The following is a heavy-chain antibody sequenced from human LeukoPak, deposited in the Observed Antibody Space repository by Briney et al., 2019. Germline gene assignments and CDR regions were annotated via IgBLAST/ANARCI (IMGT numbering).Heavy chain of an antibody. D-gene: IGHD5-18*01. CDR1: RYTFTSYY. V-gene: IGHV1-46*01. CDR3: ARGGYSWSYCNYYGMDV. Sequence: ASVTVSCTASRYTFTSYYMHSVRQAPGQGLEWMGIINLSGCSTSYAQKFQGRVTMTRDTSTSTVYMELSSLRSEDTAVYYGARGGYSWSYCNYYGMDVWAKGPRSPSP. J-gene: IGHJ6*02. CDR2: INLSGCST.